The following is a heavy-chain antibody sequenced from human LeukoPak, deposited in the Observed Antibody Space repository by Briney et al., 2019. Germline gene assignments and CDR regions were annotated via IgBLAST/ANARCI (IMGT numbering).Heavy chain of an antibody. J-gene: IGHJ4*02. CDR3: VRVGYSYGYGDWNHFDY. CDR2: IYSGGST. V-gene: IGHV3-66*02. CDR1: GFTVSNNY. D-gene: IGHD5-18*01. Sequence: GGSLRLSCAASGFTVSNNYMSWVRQAPGKGLEWVLIIYSGGSTYYADSVKGRFTISRDNSKNTLYLQMNSLRAEDTAVYFCVRVGYSYGYGDWNHFDYWGQGTLVTVSS.